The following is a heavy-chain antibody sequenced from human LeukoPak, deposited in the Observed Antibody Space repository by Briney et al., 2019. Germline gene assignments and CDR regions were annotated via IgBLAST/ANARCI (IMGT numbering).Heavy chain of an antibody. CDR2: IYPGDSDT. CDR3: ASRNYDDSSGPDAFDI. D-gene: IGHD3-22*01. J-gene: IGHJ3*02. CDR1: GYSFTSYW. Sequence: GESLKISCKGSGYSFTSYWIGWVRQMPGKGLEWMGIIYPGDSDTRYSPSFQGQVTISADKSISTTYLQWSSLKASDTAMYYCASRNYDDSSGPDAFDIWGQGTMVTVSS. V-gene: IGHV5-51*01.